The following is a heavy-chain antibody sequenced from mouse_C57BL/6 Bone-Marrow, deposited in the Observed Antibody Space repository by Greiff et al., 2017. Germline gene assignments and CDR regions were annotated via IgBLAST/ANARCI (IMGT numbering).Heavy chain of an antibody. CDR3: ARHYYYGSSYGFFAY. CDR2: ISGGGGNT. V-gene: IGHV5-9*01. D-gene: IGHD1-1*01. Sequence: EVMLVESGGGLVKPGGSLKLSCAASGFTFSSYTMSWVRQTPEKRLEWVATISGGGGNTYYPDSVKGRFTISRDNAKNTLYLQVSSLRSEDTALYYCARHYYYGSSYGFFAYWGQGTLVTVSA. CDR1: GFTFSSYT. J-gene: IGHJ3*01.